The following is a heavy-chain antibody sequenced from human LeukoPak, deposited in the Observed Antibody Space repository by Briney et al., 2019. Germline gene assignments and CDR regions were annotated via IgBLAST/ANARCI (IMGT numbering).Heavy chain of an antibody. D-gene: IGHD6-19*01. CDR3: AREAGQLDY. V-gene: IGHV3-23*01. J-gene: IGHJ4*02. CDR2: ISGTGSSI. CDR1: GFTFSNYA. Sequence: GGSLRLSCAASGFTFSNYAMSWVRQAPGKGLEWVSTISGTGSSIYYADSVKGRLTVSRDNSKNTLYLQMNSLRDEDTAVYFCAREAGQLDYWGQGTLVTVSS.